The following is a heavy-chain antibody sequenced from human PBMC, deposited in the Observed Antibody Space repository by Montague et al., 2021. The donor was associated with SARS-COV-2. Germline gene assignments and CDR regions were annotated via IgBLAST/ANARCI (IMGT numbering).Heavy chain of an antibody. CDR1: GGSISSSSYY. Sequence: SETLSLTCTVSGGSISSSSYYWGWIRQPPGKGLEWIRSIYYSGSTYYNPSLKSRVTISVDTSKNQFSLKLSSVTAADTAVYYCARQPVLLWFGELFRGGGMDVWGQGTTVTGSS. CDR3: ARQPVLLWFGELFRGGGMDV. D-gene: IGHD3-10*01. J-gene: IGHJ6*02. CDR2: IYYSGST. V-gene: IGHV4-39*01.